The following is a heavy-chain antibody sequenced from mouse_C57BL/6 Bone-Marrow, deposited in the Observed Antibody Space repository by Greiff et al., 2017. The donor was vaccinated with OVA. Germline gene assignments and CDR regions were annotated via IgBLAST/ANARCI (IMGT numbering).Heavy chain of an antibody. CDR1: GYTFTDHT. J-gene: IGHJ4*01. Sequence: VQLVESDAELVKPGASVKISCKVSGYTFTDHTIHWMKQRPEQGLEWIGYIYPRDGSTKYNEKFKGKATLTADKSSSTAYMQLNSLTSEDSAVYFCARRVFITTVVAHYYAMDYWGQGTSVTVSS. CDR2: IYPRDGST. D-gene: IGHD1-1*01. V-gene: IGHV1-78*01. CDR3: ARRVFITTVVAHYYAMDY.